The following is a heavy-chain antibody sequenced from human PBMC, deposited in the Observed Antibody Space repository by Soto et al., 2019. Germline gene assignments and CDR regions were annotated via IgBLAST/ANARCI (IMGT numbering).Heavy chain of an antibody. Sequence: PGGSLRLSCAASGFTFSSYAMSWVRQAPGKGLEWVSAISGSGGSTYYADSVKGRLTISRDNSKNTLYLQMNSLRAEDTAVYYCAKEPPVNYDYIWGSYRSNYFDYWGQGTLVTVSS. CDR1: GFTFSSYA. J-gene: IGHJ4*02. CDR3: AKEPPVNYDYIWGSYRSNYFDY. V-gene: IGHV3-23*01. D-gene: IGHD3-16*02. CDR2: ISGSGGST.